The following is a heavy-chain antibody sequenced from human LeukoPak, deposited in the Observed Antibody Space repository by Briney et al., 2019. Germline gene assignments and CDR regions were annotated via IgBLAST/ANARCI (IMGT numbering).Heavy chain of an antibody. D-gene: IGHD6-13*01. V-gene: IGHV5-51*01. CDR3: ARLQLLSADGTFDY. CDR2: IYPGDSET. J-gene: IGHJ4*02. CDR1: GYNFSNYW. Sequence: GESLKISCKTSGYNFSNYWIGWVRQMPGKGLEWMGIIYPGDSETRYSPSFQGQVTFSADTSIDTAYVQWSSLEASDTAIYYCARLQLLSADGTFDYWGQGALVTVSS.